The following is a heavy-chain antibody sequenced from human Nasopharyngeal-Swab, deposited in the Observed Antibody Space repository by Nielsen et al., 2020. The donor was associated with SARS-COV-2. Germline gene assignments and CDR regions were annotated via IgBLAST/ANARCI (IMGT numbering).Heavy chain of an antibody. CDR2: IDWDDDK. Sequence: SAPTVVKPTQTLTLTCAVAGFSLSTSGMCVRWIRQPPGKALEWLALIDWDDDKYYSTSLKTRLTISKDTSKNHVVITMTNMDTVDTATYYCARIRQTQRSWIYYFDYWGQGTLVTVSS. CDR1: GFSLSTSGMC. D-gene: IGHD6-13*01. CDR3: ARIRQTQRSWIYYFDY. V-gene: IGHV2-70*01. J-gene: IGHJ4*02.